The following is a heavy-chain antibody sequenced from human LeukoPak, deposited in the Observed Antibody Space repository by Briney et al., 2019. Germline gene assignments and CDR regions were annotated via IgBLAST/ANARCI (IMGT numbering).Heavy chain of an antibody. CDR1: GFTFSNFW. CDR3: ARERGPEESTKVPGWFDP. Sequence: PGGSLRLSCAASGFTFSNFWMHWVRQAPGKGLVWVSRINSDGSDTSYADSVKGRLTISRDNAKDTLYLQMNSLRAEDTAVYYCARERGPEESTKVPGWFDPWGQGTLVTVSS. CDR2: INSDGSDT. D-gene: IGHD3-10*01. J-gene: IGHJ5*02. V-gene: IGHV3-74*01.